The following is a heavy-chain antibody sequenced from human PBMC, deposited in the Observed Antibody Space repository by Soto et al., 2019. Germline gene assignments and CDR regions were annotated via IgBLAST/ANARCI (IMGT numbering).Heavy chain of an antibody. J-gene: IGHJ4*02. Sequence: QVQLQESGPGLVRPSQTLSLTCTVSGDSISSGGHYWSWIRQHPGKGLGWIGYIDYTGSTYYNPSLKSRVSISVDTSKSDFSLNLSSVTAADTAVYYCARGRLRDRFDYWGQGTLVTVSS. CDR1: GDSISSGGHY. CDR2: IDYTGST. D-gene: IGHD4-17*01. CDR3: ARGRLRDRFDY. V-gene: IGHV4-31*03.